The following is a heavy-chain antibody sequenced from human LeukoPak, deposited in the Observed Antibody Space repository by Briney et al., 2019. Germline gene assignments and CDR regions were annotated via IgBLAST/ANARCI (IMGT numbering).Heavy chain of an antibody. CDR2: IYYSGST. CDR3: ARVIAMIGAFDI. CDR1: GGSISSGDYY. D-gene: IGHD2-21*01. J-gene: IGHJ3*02. Sequence: SQTLSLTCTVSGGSISSGDYYWSWIRQPPGKGLEWIGYIYYSGSTYYNPSLKSRVTISVDTSKYQFSLKLSSVTAADTAVYYCARVIAMIGAFDIWGQGTMVTVSS. V-gene: IGHV4-30-4*08.